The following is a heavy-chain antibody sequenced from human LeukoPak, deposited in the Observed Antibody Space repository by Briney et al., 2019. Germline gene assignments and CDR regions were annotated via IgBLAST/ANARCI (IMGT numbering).Heavy chain of an antibody. J-gene: IGHJ4*02. D-gene: IGHD3-22*01. V-gene: IGHV3-23*01. CDR3: ARAPQYDYDSSGYSGGY. CDR1: GFTFNNYA. CDR2: ISGSAAST. Sequence: GGSLRLSCAAFGFTFNNYAMSWVRQAPGKGPEWVSSISGSAASTYYADSVKGRFTVSRDNSKNTLYLQMNSLRVEDTAVYYCARAPQYDYDSSGYSGGYWGQGALVTVSS.